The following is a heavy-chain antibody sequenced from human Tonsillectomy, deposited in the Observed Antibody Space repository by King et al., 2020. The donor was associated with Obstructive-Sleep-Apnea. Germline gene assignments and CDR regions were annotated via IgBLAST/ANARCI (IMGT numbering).Heavy chain of an antibody. J-gene: IGHJ5*02. Sequence: QLQESGPGLVKPSETLSLTCTVSGGSISRSNYYWGWIRQPPGKGLEWIGSIYYSGSTYYNPSLKSRVTMSVDTSKNQFSLKLSSVTAADTAVYYCARTPIAAAYSHAWGQGTPVTVSS. D-gene: IGHD6-13*01. CDR3: ARTPIAAAYSHA. CDR1: GGSISRSNYY. CDR2: IYYSGST. V-gene: IGHV4-39*07.